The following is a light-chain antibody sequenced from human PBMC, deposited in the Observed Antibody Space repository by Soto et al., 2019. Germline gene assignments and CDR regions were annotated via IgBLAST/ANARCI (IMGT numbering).Light chain of an antibody. CDR1: VLAKKY. Sequence: SSELTQPSSVSVSPGQTARITCSGAVLAKKYARWFQQKPGQAPVLVIYKDSERPSGIPERFSGSSSGTTVTLTISGAQVEDEADYYCYSAADNNVVFGGGTKVTVL. J-gene: IGLJ2*01. V-gene: IGLV3-27*01. CDR3: YSAADNNVV. CDR2: KDS.